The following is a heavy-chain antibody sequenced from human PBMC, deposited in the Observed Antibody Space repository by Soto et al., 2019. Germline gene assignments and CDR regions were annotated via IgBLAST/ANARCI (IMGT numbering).Heavy chain of an antibody. CDR2: ISWNSGSI. J-gene: IGHJ4*02. CDR3: AKDMGYDLSPLGYFDY. D-gene: IGHD5-12*01. V-gene: IGHV3-9*01. CDR1: GFTFDDYA. Sequence: GGSLRLSCAASGFTFDDYAMHWVRQAPGKGLEWVSGISWNSGSIGYADSVKGRFTISRDNAENSLYLQMNSLRSEDTALYYCAKDMGYDLSPLGYFDYWGQGTLVTV.